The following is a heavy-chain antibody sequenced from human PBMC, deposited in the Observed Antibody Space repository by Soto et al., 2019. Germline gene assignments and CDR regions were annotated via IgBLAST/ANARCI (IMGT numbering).Heavy chain of an antibody. D-gene: IGHD6-13*01. J-gene: IGHJ4*02. CDR2: IYYRGST. Sequence: PSEALSLPCSVSADSVSSYYWSWIRQSPGKGLEWIGYIYYRGSTNYNPSLKSRVSISLDKSKNQVSLKLTSVTAADTAVYYCATGQLAFEYWGQGTLVTVSS. CDR1: ADSVSSYY. CDR3: ATGQLAFEY. V-gene: IGHV4-59*02.